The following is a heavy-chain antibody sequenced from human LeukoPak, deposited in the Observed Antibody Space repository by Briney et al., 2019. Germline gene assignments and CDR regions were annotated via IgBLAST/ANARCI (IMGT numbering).Heavy chain of an antibody. V-gene: IGHV1-46*01. CDR3: ARDRRVGYYGSSGYPYEPYYFDY. Sequence: ASVKVSCKASGYTFTSYYMHWVRQAPGQGLEWMGIINPSGGSTSYAQKFQGRVTMTRDTSTSTVYMELSSLRSEDTAVYYCARDRRVGYYGSSGYPYEPYYFDYWGQGTLVTVSS. CDR1: GYTFTSYY. D-gene: IGHD3-22*01. J-gene: IGHJ4*02. CDR2: INPSGGST.